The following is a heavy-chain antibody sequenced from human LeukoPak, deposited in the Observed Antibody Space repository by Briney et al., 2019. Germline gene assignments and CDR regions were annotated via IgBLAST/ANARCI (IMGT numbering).Heavy chain of an antibody. D-gene: IGHD3-22*01. CDR2: IYPVDSDT. J-gene: IGHJ4*02. CDR3: AREKDYYDSSGYYYVSPFDY. Sequence: GESLKISCKGSGYSFTSYWIGWVRQMPGKGLEWMGIIYPVDSDTRYSPSFQGQVTISADKSISTAYLQWSSLKASDTAMYYCAREKDYYDSSGYYYVSPFDYWGQGTLVTVSS. V-gene: IGHV5-51*01. CDR1: GYSFTSYW.